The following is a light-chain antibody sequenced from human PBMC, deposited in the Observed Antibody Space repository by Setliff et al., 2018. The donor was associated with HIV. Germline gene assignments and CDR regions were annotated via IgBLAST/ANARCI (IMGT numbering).Light chain of an antibody. CDR2: EVS. J-gene: IGLJ1*01. Sequence: QSVLTQPASVSGSPGQSITISCTGTSGDVGSYNFVSWYQQSQGKAPKLMIYEVSNRPSGVSNRFSGSKSGNTASLTISGLQAEDEADYYCCSNTGRNTYVFGTGTRSPS. CDR1: SGDVGSYNF. CDR3: CSNTGRNTYV. V-gene: IGLV2-14*01.